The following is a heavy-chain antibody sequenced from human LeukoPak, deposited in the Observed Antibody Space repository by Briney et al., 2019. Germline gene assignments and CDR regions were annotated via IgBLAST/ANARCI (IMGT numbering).Heavy chain of an antibody. CDR2: IFYSGST. CDR3: AREGYYCSSTSCLYYYYMDV. D-gene: IGHD2-2*01. CDR1: GGSIRGYH. J-gene: IGHJ6*03. V-gene: IGHV4-59*12. Sequence: SETLSLTCTVSGGSIRGYHWSWIRQPPGKGLEWIGYIFYSGSTNYNPSLKSRVTISVDTSKNQFSLKLSSVTAADTAVYYCAREGYYCSSTSCLYYYYMDVWGKGTTVTVSS.